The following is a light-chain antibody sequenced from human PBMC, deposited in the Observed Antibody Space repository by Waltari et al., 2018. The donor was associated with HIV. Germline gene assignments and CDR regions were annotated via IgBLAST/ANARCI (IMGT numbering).Light chain of an antibody. CDR2: DVS. CDR3: ESYTSTSVWV. Sequence: QSALTQPASVSGSPGQSLTISCTGSSTAVGGYNYVSWYQQHPGKAPRLMIYDVSTRSSGVSDRFSGSKSGDTASLTISGLQPEDEADYYCESYTSTSVWVFGGGTRLTVL. CDR1: STAVGGYNY. J-gene: IGLJ3*02. V-gene: IGLV2-14*03.